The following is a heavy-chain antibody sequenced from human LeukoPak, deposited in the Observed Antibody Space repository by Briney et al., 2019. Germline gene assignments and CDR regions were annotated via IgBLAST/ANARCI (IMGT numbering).Heavy chain of an antibody. D-gene: IGHD2-15*01. CDR2: ISWNSGSI. V-gene: IGHV3-9*01. CDR3: AREVVVVAATLDVYFDY. Sequence: PGRSLRLSCAASGFTFDDYAMHWVRQAPGKGLEWVSGISWNSGSIGYADSVKGRFTISRDNAKNSLYLQMNSLRAEDTAVYYCAREVVVVAATLDVYFDYWGQGTLVTVSS. CDR1: GFTFDDYA. J-gene: IGHJ4*02.